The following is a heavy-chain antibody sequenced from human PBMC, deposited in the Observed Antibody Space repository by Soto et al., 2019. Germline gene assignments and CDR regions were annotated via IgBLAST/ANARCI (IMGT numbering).Heavy chain of an antibody. J-gene: IGHJ6*03. CDR2: INSDGSST. CDR1: GFRFSSYW. V-gene: IGHV3-74*01. Sequence: GGSLRLSCAASGFRFSSYWMHWVRQAPGKGLVWVSRINSDGSSTNYADSVKGRFTISRDNAKNTLYLQMNNLRAEDTAVYYCASKYSSTWAHYYYYMDVWDKGTTVTVSS. D-gene: IGHD6-13*01. CDR3: ASKYSSTWAHYYYYMDV.